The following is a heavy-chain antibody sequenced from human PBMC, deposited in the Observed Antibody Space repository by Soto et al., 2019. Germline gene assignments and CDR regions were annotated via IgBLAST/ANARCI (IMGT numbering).Heavy chain of an antibody. D-gene: IGHD3-3*01. J-gene: IGHJ5*02. CDR3: TRDQSDRDYDFWSGYYSSPDNWFDP. V-gene: IGHV3-15*01. Sequence: GGSLRLSCAASGFTFSNGWMSWVRQAPGKGLEWVGRIKSKIAGGTTDYSAPVKGRFTISRDDSKDTLYLQMNSLKTEDTAVYYCTRDQSDRDYDFWSGYYSSPDNWFDPWGQGTLVTVSS. CDR2: IKSKIAGGTT. CDR1: GFTFSNGW.